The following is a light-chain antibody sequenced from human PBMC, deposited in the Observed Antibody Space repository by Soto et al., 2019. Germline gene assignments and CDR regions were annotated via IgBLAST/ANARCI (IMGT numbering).Light chain of an antibody. CDR1: QSITSTY. Sequence: EIVLTQSPGTLSLSPGEKATLSCRASQSITSTYLAWYQHKPGQAPRLLIYGASSRATGIPDRFSGSGSGTDFTLTISRLEPEDFAVYYCQQYDTSANTFGQGTRLEIK. CDR2: GAS. CDR3: QQYDTSANT. V-gene: IGKV3-20*01. J-gene: IGKJ5*01.